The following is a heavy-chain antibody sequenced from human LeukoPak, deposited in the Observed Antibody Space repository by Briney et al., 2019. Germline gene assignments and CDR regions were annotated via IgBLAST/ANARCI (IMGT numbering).Heavy chain of an antibody. Sequence: GGSLRLSCAASGFTFSSYSMNWVRQAPGKGLEWVSPISSSSSYIYYADSVKGRFTISRDNAKNSLYLQMNSLRAEDTAVYYCATQLGYKGNYWGQGTLVTVSS. CDR3: ATQLGYKGNY. V-gene: IGHV3-21*01. J-gene: IGHJ4*02. D-gene: IGHD1-14*01. CDR2: ISSSSSYI. CDR1: GFTFSSYS.